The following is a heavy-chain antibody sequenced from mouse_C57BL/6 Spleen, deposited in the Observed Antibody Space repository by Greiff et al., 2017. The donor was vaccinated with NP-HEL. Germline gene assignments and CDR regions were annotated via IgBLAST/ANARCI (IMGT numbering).Heavy chain of an antibody. V-gene: IGHV1-42*01. CDR2: INPSTGGT. CDR3: ARFYDYDDGYYFDY. D-gene: IGHD2-4*01. Sequence: VQLQQSGPELVKPGASVKISCKASGYSFTGYYMNWVKQSPEKSLEWIGEINPSTGGTTYNQKFKAKATLTVDKSSSTAYMQLKSLTSEDSAVYYCARFYDYDDGYYFDYWGQGTTLTVSS. CDR1: GYSFTGYY. J-gene: IGHJ2*01.